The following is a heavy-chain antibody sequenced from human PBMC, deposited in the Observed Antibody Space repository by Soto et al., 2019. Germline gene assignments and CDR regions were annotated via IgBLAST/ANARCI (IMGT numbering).Heavy chain of an antibody. J-gene: IGHJ6*02. CDR3: ARLGEDYCSSTSCQYYYYYYGMDV. D-gene: IGHD2-2*01. CDR1: GYSFTSYW. CDR2: IYPGDSDT. Sequence: GESLKISCKGSGYSFTSYWIGWVRQMPGKGLEWMGIIYPGDSDTRHSPSFQGQVTISADKSISTAYLQWSSLKASDTAMYYCARLGEDYCSSTSCQYYYYYYGMDVWGQGSTVTVSS. V-gene: IGHV5-51*01.